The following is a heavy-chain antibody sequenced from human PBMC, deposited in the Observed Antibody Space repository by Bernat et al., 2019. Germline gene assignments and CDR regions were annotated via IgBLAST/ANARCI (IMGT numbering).Heavy chain of an antibody. D-gene: IGHD6-19*01. J-gene: IGHJ6*02. CDR1: GFTFSSYA. CDR2: ISYDGSNK. V-gene: IGHV3-30-3*01. Sequence: QVQLVESGGGVVQPGRSLRLSCAASGFTFSSYAMHWVRQAPGKGLEWVAVISYDGSNKYYADSVKGRFTISRDNSKNTLYLQMNSLRAEDTAVYYFARGAGEGIWWLVRYYYGMDVWGQGTTVTVSS. CDR3: ARGAGEGIWWLVRYYYGMDV.